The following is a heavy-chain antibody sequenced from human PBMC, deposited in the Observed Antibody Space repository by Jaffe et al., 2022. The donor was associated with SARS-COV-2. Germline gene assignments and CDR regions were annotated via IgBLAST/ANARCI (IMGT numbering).Heavy chain of an antibody. V-gene: IGHV3-74*01. CDR2: ISTSGGSI. D-gene: IGHD3-22*01. J-gene: IGHJ4*02. Sequence: EVRLVESGGGLIQPGGSLRLSCVASGFMLSNHWMHWVRQPPGKGLMWVSRISTSGGSITYADSVEGRFTISRDNGKNTLYLQMNSLRADDTGVYFCARARFFSDTSGPLFDYWGQGALVTVSS. CDR1: GFMLSNHW. CDR3: ARARFFSDTSGPLFDY.